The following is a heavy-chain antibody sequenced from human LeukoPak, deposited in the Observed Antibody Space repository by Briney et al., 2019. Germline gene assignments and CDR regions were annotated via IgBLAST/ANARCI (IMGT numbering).Heavy chain of an antibody. V-gene: IGHV4-38-2*02. CDR2: IHHSGST. Sequence: SDTQSLTCAVSGYPKSRGHYLGSIRQPPGKGLECVGSIHHSGSTYYSPSLKSRLTISMDTPKNKFSLKMPPVIAADTPVFYRARDIHYDSSVLFDYSGEGALVTVSS. CDR1: GYPKSRGHY. CDR3: ARDIHYDSSVLFDY. J-gene: IGHJ4*02. D-gene: IGHD3-22*01.